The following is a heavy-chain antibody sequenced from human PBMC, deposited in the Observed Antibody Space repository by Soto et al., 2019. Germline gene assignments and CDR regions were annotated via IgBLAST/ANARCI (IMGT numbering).Heavy chain of an antibody. CDR1: GFTFSSYG. V-gene: IGHV3-30*18. Sequence: QVQLVESGGGVVQPGRSLRLSCAASGFTFSSYGMEWVRQAPGKGLEWVAVISYDGSKIYYADSVKGRFTISRDNSKNTVYLQMNSLRVEDTAVYYCAKDTVTTSVGYYYYYMDVWGNGTTVTVSS. J-gene: IGHJ6*03. CDR2: ISYDGSKI. CDR3: AKDTVTTSVGYYYYYMDV. D-gene: IGHD4-17*01.